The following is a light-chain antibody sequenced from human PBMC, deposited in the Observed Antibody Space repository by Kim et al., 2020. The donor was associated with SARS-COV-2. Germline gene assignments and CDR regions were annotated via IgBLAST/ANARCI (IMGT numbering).Light chain of an antibody. J-gene: IGLJ3*02. V-gene: IGLV4-69*01. Sequence: ASVKLTCALGSGHSSDAIAWHQQQPEKGPRYLMKLNSDGSHSKGDGIPDRFSGSTSGAERYLTISSLQSEDEADYYCQTWGTGIGVFGGGTQLTVL. CDR2: LNSDGSH. CDR1: SGHSSDA. CDR3: QTWGTGIGV.